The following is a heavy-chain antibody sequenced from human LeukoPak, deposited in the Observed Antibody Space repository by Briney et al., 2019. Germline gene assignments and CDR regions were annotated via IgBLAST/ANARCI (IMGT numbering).Heavy chain of an antibody. V-gene: IGHV3-23*01. CDR2: ISGSGGST. J-gene: IGHJ4*02. CDR3: AQADRITIFGVVGCPDY. Sequence: GGSLRLSCAASGFTFSSYARSWVRQAPGKGLEWVSTISGSGGSTYYAAPVKRRFTISRDNSNNTLYLQITSPTAEDTAVYYSAQADRITIFGVVGCPDYWGQGTLVTVSS. CDR1: GFTFSSYA. D-gene: IGHD3-3*01.